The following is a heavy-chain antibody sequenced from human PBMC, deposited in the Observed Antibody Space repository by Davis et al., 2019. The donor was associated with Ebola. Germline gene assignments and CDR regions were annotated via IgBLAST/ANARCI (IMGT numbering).Heavy chain of an antibody. D-gene: IGHD3-3*01. CDR3: ARGRITIFGVVIYWFDP. CDR2: ISSDSDYI. V-gene: IGHV3-21*01. J-gene: IGHJ5*02. Sequence: GESLKISCAASGFTFSTYSMSWVRQAPGKGLEWVSSISSDSDYIYYADSAKGRFTISRDNAKNSLYLQMNSLRAEDTAVYYCARGRITIFGVVIYWFDPWGQGTLVTVSS. CDR1: GFTFSTYS.